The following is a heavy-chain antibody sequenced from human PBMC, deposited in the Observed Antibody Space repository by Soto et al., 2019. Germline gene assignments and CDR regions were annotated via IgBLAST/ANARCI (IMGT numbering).Heavy chain of an antibody. CDR3: ARERKGYSYGYDY. V-gene: IGHV4-4*02. D-gene: IGHD5-18*01. Sequence: TLSLTCAVSGGSISSSNWWSWVRQPPGKGLEWIGEIYHSGSTNYNPSLKSRVTISVDKSKNQFSLKLSSVTAADTAVYYCARERKGYSYGYDYWGQGTLVTVSS. CDR2: IYHSGST. CDR1: GGSISSSNW. J-gene: IGHJ4*02.